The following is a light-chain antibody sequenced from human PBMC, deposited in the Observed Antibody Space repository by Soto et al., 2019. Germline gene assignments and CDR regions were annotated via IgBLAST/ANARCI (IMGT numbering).Light chain of an antibody. CDR1: ESISSSY. CDR3: QLYGGSHMFS. Sequence: EIVLTQSPGTLSLSPGEGATLSCRASESISSSYLAWYQQRPGQSPRLLIYAASSRAAGIPDRFSGSGSGADFTLTISRLEPEDFAVYYCQLYGGSHMFSFVQGTKWQIK. V-gene: IGKV3-20*01. CDR2: AAS. J-gene: IGKJ2*01.